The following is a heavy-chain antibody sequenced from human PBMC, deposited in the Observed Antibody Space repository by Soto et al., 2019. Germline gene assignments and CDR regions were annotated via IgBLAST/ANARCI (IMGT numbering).Heavy chain of an antibody. CDR1: GYTFTGYD. D-gene: IGHD3-9*01. CDR3: AVYDILTGYYHY. CDR2: INPNSGGT. V-gene: IGHV1-2*04. J-gene: IGHJ4*02. Sequence: SVKVSCKASGYTFTGYDMHWVRQAPGQGLEWMGWINPNSGGTNYAQKFQGWVTMTRDTSISTAYMELSRLRSDDTAVYYCAVYDILTGYYHYWGQGTLVTVSS.